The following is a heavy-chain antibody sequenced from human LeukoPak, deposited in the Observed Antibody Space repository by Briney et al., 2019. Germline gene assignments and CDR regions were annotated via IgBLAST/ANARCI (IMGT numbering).Heavy chain of an antibody. V-gene: IGHV3-23*01. J-gene: IGHJ4*02. Sequence: GGSLRLSCSASGFTFSTYWMSWVRQAPGKGLEWVSAISGSGGSTYYADSVKGRFTISRDNSKNTLYLQMNSLRAEDTAVYYCAKVRLFYFDYWGQGTLVTVSS. CDR3: AKVRLFYFDY. CDR1: GFTFSTYW. CDR2: ISGSGGST.